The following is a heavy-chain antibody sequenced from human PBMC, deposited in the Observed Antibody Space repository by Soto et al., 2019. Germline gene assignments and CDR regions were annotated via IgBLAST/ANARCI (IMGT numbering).Heavy chain of an antibody. CDR3: AERRGSPGYYYVMDV. Sequence: SVKVSCKASGGTFSSYAISWVRQAPGQGLEWMGGIIPIFGTANYAQKFQGRVTITADESTSTAYMELSSLRSEDTAVYYCAERRGSPGYYYVMDVWGQGTKVIVSS. D-gene: IGHD3-10*01. CDR2: IIPIFGTA. CDR1: GGTFSSYA. J-gene: IGHJ6*02. V-gene: IGHV1-69*13.